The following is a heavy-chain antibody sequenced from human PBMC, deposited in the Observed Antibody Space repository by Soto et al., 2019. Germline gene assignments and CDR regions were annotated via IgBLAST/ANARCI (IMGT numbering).Heavy chain of an antibody. CDR2: IRSKAYGGTT. J-gene: IGHJ4*02. V-gene: IGHV3-49*04. CDR1: GFTFGNYA. Sequence: LRLSCAASGFTFGNYAMSLVRQAPGKGLEWVGFIRSKAYGGTTEYAASVKGRFTISRDDSKSIAYLQMNSPKTEDTAVYYCTREGLDHYDSSGYYEYWGQGTLVTVSS. D-gene: IGHD3-22*01. CDR3: TREGLDHYDSSGYYEY.